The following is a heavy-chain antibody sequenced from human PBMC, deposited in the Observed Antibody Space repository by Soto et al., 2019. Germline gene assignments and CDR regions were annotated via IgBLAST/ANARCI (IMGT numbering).Heavy chain of an antibody. D-gene: IGHD2-15*01. Sequence: EVQLVESGGGLVQPGGALRLSCAASGFTFSSYSMNWVRQAPGKGLEWVSYISSSSSTIYYADSVKGRFTISRDNAKNSLYLQMNSLRAKDTAVYYCARGGGCSGGSCNFDYWGQGTLVTVSS. CDR2: ISSSSSTI. CDR3: ARGGGCSGGSCNFDY. V-gene: IGHV3-48*01. J-gene: IGHJ4*02. CDR1: GFTFSSYS.